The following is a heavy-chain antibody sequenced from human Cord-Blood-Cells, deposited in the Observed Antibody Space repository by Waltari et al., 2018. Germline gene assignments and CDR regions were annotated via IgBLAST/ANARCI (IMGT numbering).Heavy chain of an antibody. J-gene: IGHJ5*02. D-gene: IGHD6-19*01. CDR1: GGSFSGYY. Sequence: QVQLQQWGAGLLKPSETLSLTCAVYGGSFSGYYWSWIRQPPGKGLEWIGEINHSGSNNYNPSLKSRVTISVDTSKNQFSLKLSSVTAADTAVYYCARAVRLAWLVNNWFDPWGQGTLVTVSS. CDR2: INHSGSN. CDR3: ARAVRLAWLVNNWFDP. V-gene: IGHV4-34*01.